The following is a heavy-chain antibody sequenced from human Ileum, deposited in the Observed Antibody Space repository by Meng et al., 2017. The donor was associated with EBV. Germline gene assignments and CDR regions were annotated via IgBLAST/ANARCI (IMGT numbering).Heavy chain of an antibody. CDR2: IYHSGST. CDR1: GDSMTNNNW. CDR3: ARTGVGLAFDY. D-gene: IGHD2-8*01. V-gene: IGHV4-4*02. J-gene: IGHJ4*02. Sequence: QWQLRESGPGLVKSSGTLSLTCGVSGDSMTNNNWWTWVRQPPGKGLEWIGEIYHSGSTNYNPSLQSRATISVDMSKKQFSLKLRSVTAADTAVYYCARTGVGLAFDYWGLGTLVTAPS.